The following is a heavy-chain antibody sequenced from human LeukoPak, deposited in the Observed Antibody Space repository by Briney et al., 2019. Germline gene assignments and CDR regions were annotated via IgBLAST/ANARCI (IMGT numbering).Heavy chain of an antibody. V-gene: IGHV1-8*01. Sequence: ASVKVSCKASGYTFTSYDINWVRQATGQGLEWMGWMNPNSGNTGYAQKFQGRVTTTRNTSISTAYMELSSLRSEDTAVYYCSVWDDYGDSGSFDYWGQGTLVTVSS. D-gene: IGHD4-17*01. CDR3: SVWDDYGDSGSFDY. CDR1: GYTFTSYD. J-gene: IGHJ4*02. CDR2: MNPNSGNT.